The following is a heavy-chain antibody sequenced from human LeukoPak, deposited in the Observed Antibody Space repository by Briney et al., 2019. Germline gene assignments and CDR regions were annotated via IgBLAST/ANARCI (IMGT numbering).Heavy chain of an antibody. CDR2: IIPIFGTA. CDR1: GGTFSSYA. Sequence: SVKVSCKASGGTFSSYAISWVRQAPGQGLEWMGGIIPIFGTANYAQKFQGRVTITADESASTAYMELSSLRSEDTAVYYCARQMVGASIPDAFDIWGQGTMVTVSS. CDR3: ARQMVGASIPDAFDI. J-gene: IGHJ3*02. V-gene: IGHV1-69*13. D-gene: IGHD1-26*01.